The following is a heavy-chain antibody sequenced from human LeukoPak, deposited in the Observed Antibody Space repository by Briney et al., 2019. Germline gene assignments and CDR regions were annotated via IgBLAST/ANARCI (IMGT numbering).Heavy chain of an antibody. J-gene: IGHJ6*03. CDR3: ARDGHGDYVNYYYYMDV. V-gene: IGHV4-59*01. D-gene: IGHD4-17*01. CDR2: IYYSGST. CDR1: GGSISSNY. Sequence: SETLSLTCTVSGGSISSNYWSWIRQPPGKGLEWIGYIYYSGSTNYNPSLKSRVTISVDTSKNQFSLKLSSVTAADTAVYYCARDGHGDYVNYYYYMDVWGKGTTVTVSS.